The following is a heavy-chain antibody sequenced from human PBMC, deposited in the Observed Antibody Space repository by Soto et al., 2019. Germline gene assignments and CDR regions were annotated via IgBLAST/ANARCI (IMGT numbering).Heavy chain of an antibody. V-gene: IGHV4-4*02. CDR3: SILGQNRGHYYDSSGYYYRFDY. CDR2: IYHSGST. J-gene: IGHJ4*02. Sequence: SETLSLTCAVSGGSISSSNWWSWVRQPPGKGLEWIGEIYHSGSTNYNPSLKSRVTISVDKSKNQFSLKLSSVTAADTAVYYCSILGQNRGHYYDSSGYYYRFDYCGQGTMVTVSS. CDR1: GGSISSSNW. D-gene: IGHD3-22*01.